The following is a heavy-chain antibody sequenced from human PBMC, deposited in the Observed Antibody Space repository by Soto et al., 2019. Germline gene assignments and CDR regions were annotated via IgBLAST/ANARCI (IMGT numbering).Heavy chain of an antibody. CDR1: GGTFKKYG. CDR3: AGEAGRTGLHL. V-gene: IGHV1-69*12. Sequence: QVQLVQSGAEVKKPGSSVRVSCRTSGGTFKKYGFSWVRQAPGQGLEWMGGIIPMYGIANYGQIFQGRLTITADGATSTVYRALTSLKSEDTAVYDCAGEAGRTGLHLWGQGTQVTVSS. D-gene: IGHD3-9*01. CDR2: IIPMYGIA. J-gene: IGHJ5*02.